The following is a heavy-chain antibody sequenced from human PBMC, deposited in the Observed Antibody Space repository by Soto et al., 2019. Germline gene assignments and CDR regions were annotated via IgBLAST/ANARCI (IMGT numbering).Heavy chain of an antibody. V-gene: IGHV2-70*01. D-gene: IGHD3-9*01. Sequence: SVAPVVNPTQTLTLPCTFPRLSRRTTGMWVGWIRQIPGNPLEWLALIGWDDDKYCRTSLTTRLTISNTTSKNPVVLTMTNMDPVDTATYYCARDLRYYDSSDYYGMDVWGQGTTVTVSS. CDR3: ARDLRYYDSSDYYGMDV. CDR2: IGWDDDK. CDR1: RLSRRTTGMW. J-gene: IGHJ6*02.